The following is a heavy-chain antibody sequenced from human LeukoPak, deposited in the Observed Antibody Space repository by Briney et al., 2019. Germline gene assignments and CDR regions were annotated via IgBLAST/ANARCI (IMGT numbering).Heavy chain of an antibody. CDR2: INPNSGGT. D-gene: IGHD7-27*01. CDR3: ARDGRTGGLDY. J-gene: IGHJ4*02. CDR1: GGTFSSYV. Sequence: ASVKVSCKASGGTFSSYVINWVRQAPGQGLEWMGWINPNSGGTNYAQKFQGRVTMTRDTSISTAYMELSRLRSDDTAVYYYARDGRTGGLDYWGQGTLVTVSS. V-gene: IGHV1-2*02.